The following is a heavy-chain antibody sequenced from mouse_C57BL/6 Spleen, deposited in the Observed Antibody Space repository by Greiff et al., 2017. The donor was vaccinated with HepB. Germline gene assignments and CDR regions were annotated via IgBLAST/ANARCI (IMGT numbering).Heavy chain of an antibody. J-gene: IGHJ3*01. CDR3: ARSLLLLRNALFAY. Sequence: EVQLQQSGPELVKPGASVKISCKASGYTFTDYYMNWVKQSHGKSLEWIGDINPNNGGTSYNQKFKGKATLTVDKSSSTAYMELRSLTSEDSAVYYCARSLLLLRNALFAYWGQGTLVTVSA. D-gene: IGHD1-1*01. CDR2: INPNNGGT. CDR1: GYTFTDYY. V-gene: IGHV1-26*01.